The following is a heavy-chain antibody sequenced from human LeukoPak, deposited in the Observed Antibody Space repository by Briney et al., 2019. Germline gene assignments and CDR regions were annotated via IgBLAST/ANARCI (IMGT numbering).Heavy chain of an antibody. D-gene: IGHD3-22*01. J-gene: IGHJ4*02. V-gene: IGHV3-23*01. CDR1: GITLSNYG. Sequence: GGSLRLSCAVSGITLSNYGMSWVRQAPEKGLEWVADISDSGGRTNYADSVKGRFTISIDNPKNTLYLQMNSLGAEDTAVYFCAKRGVVIRVILVAFHKEAYYFDSWGQGALVTVSS. CDR2: ISDSGGRT. CDR3: AKRGVVIRVILVAFHKEAYYFDS.